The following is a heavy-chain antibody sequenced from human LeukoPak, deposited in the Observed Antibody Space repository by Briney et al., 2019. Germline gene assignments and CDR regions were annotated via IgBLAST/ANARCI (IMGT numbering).Heavy chain of an antibody. D-gene: IGHD4-17*01. V-gene: IGHV3-23*01. CDR3: ARAGDYGDCFDY. J-gene: IGHJ4*02. CDR2: ISGSGGST. CDR1: GFTFSSYA. Sequence: GGSLRLSCADSGFTFSSYAMSWVRQAPGKGLEWASAISGSGGSTYYADSVKGRFTISRDNSKNTLYLQMNSLRAEDTAVYYCARAGDYGDCFDYWGQGTLVTVSS.